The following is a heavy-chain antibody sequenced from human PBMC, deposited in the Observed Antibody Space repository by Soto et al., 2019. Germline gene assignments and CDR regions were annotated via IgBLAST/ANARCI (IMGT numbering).Heavy chain of an antibody. CDR1: GLSLSTRGVG. D-gene: IGHD3-10*01. J-gene: IGHJ5*02. V-gene: IGHV2-5*02. CDR3: AHGRTRMVRGVIIISPPSVWFDP. CDR2: IYWDDDK. Sequence: SGPTLVNPTQTLTLTCTFSGLSLSTRGVGVGWIRQPPGKALEWLALIYWDDDKRYSPSLKSRLTITKDTSKNQVVLTMTNMDPVDTATYYCAHGRTRMVRGVIIISPPSVWFDPWGQGTLVTVSS.